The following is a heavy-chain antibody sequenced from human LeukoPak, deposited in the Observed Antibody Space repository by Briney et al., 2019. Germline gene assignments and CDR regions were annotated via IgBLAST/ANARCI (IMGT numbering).Heavy chain of an antibody. Sequence: LSLTCAVYGGSFSGYYWSWIRQPPGKGLEWVAYISTNDRTTYYAESVKGRFTISRDNAKNSLYLHMNSLRAEDTAVYYCARESYSSGYYYDYWGQGTLVTVSS. CDR2: ISTNDRTT. CDR3: ARESYSSGYYYDY. D-gene: IGHD3-22*01. CDR1: GGSFSGYY. J-gene: IGHJ4*02. V-gene: IGHV3-11*04.